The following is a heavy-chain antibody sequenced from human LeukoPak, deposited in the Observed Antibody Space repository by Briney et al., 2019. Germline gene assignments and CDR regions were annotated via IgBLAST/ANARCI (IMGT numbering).Heavy chain of an antibody. D-gene: IGHD3-16*01. J-gene: IGHJ4*02. CDR3: ATSMGGGNIDY. CDR2: ITATGSRT. V-gene: IGHV3-23*01. Sequence: GALRLSCAASGFTLRSYTMSWVRQAPGKGLEWVSGITATGSRTYYADSVKGRFTISRDSSKNTLYLQLNSLGVDDTAVYYCATSMGGGNIDYWGQGTLVTVSS. CDR1: GFTLRSYT.